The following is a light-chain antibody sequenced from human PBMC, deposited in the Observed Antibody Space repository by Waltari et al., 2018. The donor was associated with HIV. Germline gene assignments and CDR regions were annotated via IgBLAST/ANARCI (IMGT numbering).Light chain of an antibody. V-gene: IGLV2-14*03. J-gene: IGLJ2*01. CDR3: SSYANTNSVI. CDR1: TSDVGSYNF. Sequence: QSALTQPASVSGSPGQSITISCSGTTSDVGSYNFVSWYQKHPGKAPKLMIHEVTNRASGASTRFSGSKSGKTAYHSVSGLLTEDEADYYCSSYANTNSVIFGGGTKLTVL. CDR2: EVT.